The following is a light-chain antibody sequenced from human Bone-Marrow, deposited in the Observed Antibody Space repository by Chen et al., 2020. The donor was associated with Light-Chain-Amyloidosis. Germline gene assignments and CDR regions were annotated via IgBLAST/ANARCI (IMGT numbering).Light chain of an antibody. CDR1: ALPTKY. V-gene: IGLV3-25*03. Sequence: SYELTQPPSVSVSPGQTARITCSGDALPTKYAYWYQQKPGPAPGLVIHRDTERPSGISERFSGSSSGTTATLTISGVQAEDEADYHYQSAYSSGTYEVIFGGGTKLTVL. CDR2: RDT. CDR3: QSAYSSGTYEVI. J-gene: IGLJ2*01.